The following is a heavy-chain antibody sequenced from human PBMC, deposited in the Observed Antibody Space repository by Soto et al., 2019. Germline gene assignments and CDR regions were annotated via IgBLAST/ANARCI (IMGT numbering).Heavy chain of an antibody. CDR2: IWYDGSNK. CDR1: GFTFSSYG. Sequence: GGSLILSCAASGFTFSSYGMHWVRQAPGKGLEWVAVIWYDGSNKYYADSVKGRFTISRDNSKNTLHLQMNSLRAEDTAVYYCAGTNTVTRSLDYWGQGTQVTVSS. D-gene: IGHD4-4*01. CDR3: AGTNTVTRSLDY. V-gene: IGHV3-33*01. J-gene: IGHJ4*02.